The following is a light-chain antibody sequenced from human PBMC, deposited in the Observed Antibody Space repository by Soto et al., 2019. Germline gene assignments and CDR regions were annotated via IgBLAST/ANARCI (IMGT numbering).Light chain of an antibody. V-gene: IGLV8-61*01. J-gene: IGLJ3*02. CDR3: LLYVDNDSHWV. CDR2: NTN. CDR1: TGSVSTNNY. Sequence: QTVVTQEPSFSVSPGGTVTLTCGLSTGSVSTNNYPSWYQQTPGQPPRTLIYNTNTRSSAVPDRFSGSILGNQAALTITGAQADDECDYSCLLYVDNDSHWVFGGGTKLTVL.